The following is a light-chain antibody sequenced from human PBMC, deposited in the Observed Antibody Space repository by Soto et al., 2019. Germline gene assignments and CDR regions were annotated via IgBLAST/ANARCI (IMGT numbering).Light chain of an antibody. CDR2: DVT. J-gene: IGLJ1*01. Sequence: QSALTQPRSVSGSPGQSVTISCTGTKSDLGAYNYVSWFQQHPGKTPKLMIYDVTRRPSGVPDRFSGSQSGNTASLTISGLQAEDEADYYCCSYCGTYTNVFGTGTKVTVL. V-gene: IGLV2-11*01. CDR3: CSYCGTYTNV. CDR1: KSDLGAYNY.